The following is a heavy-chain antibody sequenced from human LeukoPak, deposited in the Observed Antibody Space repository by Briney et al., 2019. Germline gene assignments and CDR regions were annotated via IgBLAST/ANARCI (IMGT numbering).Heavy chain of an antibody. CDR1: GFSFSSNA. CDR2: ITAGGGVI. V-gene: IGHV3-23*01. D-gene: IGHD3-22*01. J-gene: IGHJ4*02. CDR3: ARVPGGGYPYYFDY. Sequence: GWSLRLSCEASGFSFSSNAMSGVRQAPWKGLEWVSAITAGGGVIYYADPVKGRFTIYRDNAKSTLYLQMHSLRAEDTAVYYCARVPGGGYPYYFDYWGQGTLVTVSS.